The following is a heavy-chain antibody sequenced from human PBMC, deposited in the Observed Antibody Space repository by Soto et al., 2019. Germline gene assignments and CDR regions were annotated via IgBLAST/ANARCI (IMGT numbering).Heavy chain of an antibody. CDR1: GFTFSSYD. CDR2: IGTAGDT. Sequence: EVQLVESGGGLVQPGGSLRLSCAASGFTFSSYDMHWVRQATGKGLEWVSAIGTAGDTYYPGSVKGRFTISRENAKNSLYLQMNSLRAEDTAVYYCARLGGMELLTFNAFDIWGQGTMVTVSS. V-gene: IGHV3-13*01. J-gene: IGHJ3*02. CDR3: ARLGGMELLTFNAFDI. D-gene: IGHD1-26*01.